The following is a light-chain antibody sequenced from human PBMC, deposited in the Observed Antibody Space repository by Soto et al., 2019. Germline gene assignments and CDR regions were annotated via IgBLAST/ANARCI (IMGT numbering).Light chain of an antibody. J-gene: IGLJ3*02. V-gene: IGLV2-23*02. CDR1: ASGVGKYNH. CDR2: EVA. Sequence: QSVLTQPASVSGSPGQSITISCFGNASGVGKYNHVSWYQQHPGKVPRLIVYEVAKRPPGVSDHFSGPQSGDTASMTISGLQAEDEANYYCCSYPGTVLLMMFGGGTKVTVL. CDR3: CSYPGTVLLMM.